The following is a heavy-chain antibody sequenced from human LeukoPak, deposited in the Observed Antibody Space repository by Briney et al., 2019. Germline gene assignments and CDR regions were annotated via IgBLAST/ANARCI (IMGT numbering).Heavy chain of an antibody. CDR2: ISGSDAGT. Sequence: GGSLRLSCAASGFTFNNYAMSWVRQAPGKGLEWVSAISGSDAGTYYADSVKGRFTISRDNSKNTLFLQMNNLRRGDTAVYYCTRGVWFAKLGDYWGQGTLVTVSS. D-gene: IGHD3-10*01. J-gene: IGHJ4*02. CDR3: TRGVWFAKLGDY. V-gene: IGHV3-23*01. CDR1: GFTFNNYA.